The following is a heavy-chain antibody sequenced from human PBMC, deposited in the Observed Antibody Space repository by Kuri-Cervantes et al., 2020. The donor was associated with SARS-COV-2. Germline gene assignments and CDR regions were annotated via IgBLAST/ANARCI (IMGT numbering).Heavy chain of an antibody. Sequence: ASVKVSCKASGYTFTSYGISWVRQAPGQGLEWMGWISAYNGNTNYAQKLQGRVTMTTDTSTNTAYMELRSLRSDDTAMYYCARVGSPGRNYDMRDAFDFWGQGTMVTVSS. CDR3: ARVGSPGRNYDMRDAFDF. CDR1: GYTFTSYG. J-gene: IGHJ3*01. D-gene: IGHD3-22*01. V-gene: IGHV1-18*01. CDR2: ISAYNGNT.